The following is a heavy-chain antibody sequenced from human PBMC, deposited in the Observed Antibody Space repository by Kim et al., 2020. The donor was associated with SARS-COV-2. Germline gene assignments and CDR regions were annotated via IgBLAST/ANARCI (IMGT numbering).Heavy chain of an antibody. J-gene: IGHJ3*02. CDR2: IYYSGST. CDR1: GGSISSGGYY. CDR3: ARGFTYYYDSSGYPGAFDI. V-gene: IGHV4-31*03. Sequence: SETLSLTCTVSGGSISSGGYYWSWIRQHPGKGLEWIGYIYYSGSTYYNPSLKSRVTISVDTSKNQFSLKLSSVTAADTAVYYCARGFTYYYDSSGYPGAFDIWGQGTMVTVSS. D-gene: IGHD3-22*01.